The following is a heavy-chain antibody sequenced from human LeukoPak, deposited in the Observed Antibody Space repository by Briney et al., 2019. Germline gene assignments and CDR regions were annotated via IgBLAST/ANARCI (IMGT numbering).Heavy chain of an antibody. J-gene: IGHJ4*02. CDR3: AKDPTDQLLPFDY. Sequence: GGSLRLSCAASGFTVSSNYMSWVRQAPGKGLEWVSVIYSGGSTYYADSVKGRFTISRDNSKNTLYLQMNSLRAEDTAVYYCAKDPTDQLLPFDYWGQGTLVTVSS. CDR2: IYSGGST. CDR1: GFTVSSNY. V-gene: IGHV3-53*01. D-gene: IGHD2-2*01.